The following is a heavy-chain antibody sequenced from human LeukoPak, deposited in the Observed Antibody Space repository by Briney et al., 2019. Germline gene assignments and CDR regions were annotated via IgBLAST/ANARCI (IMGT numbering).Heavy chain of an antibody. CDR3: ARRSQWLVDY. CDR2: INHSGST. Sequence: SETLSLTCAVYGVSFSGYYWSWIRQPPGKGLEWIGEINHSGSTNYNPSLKSRVTISVDTSKNQFSLKLSSVTAADTAVYYCARRSQWLVDYWGQGTLVTVSS. D-gene: IGHD6-19*01. V-gene: IGHV4-34*01. CDR1: GVSFSGYY. J-gene: IGHJ4*02.